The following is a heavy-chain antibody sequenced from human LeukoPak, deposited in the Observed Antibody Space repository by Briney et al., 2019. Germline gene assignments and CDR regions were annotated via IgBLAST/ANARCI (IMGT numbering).Heavy chain of an antibody. CDR2: IRSDGSNM. CDR3: AKEPQSNSILLGHFQD. V-gene: IGHV3-30*02. J-gene: IGHJ1*01. D-gene: IGHD2/OR15-2a*01. Sequence: GGSLRLSCTPSGFIFNSYGMHWLRQAPGKGPEWAAVIRSDGSNMYYADSVRGRFTISRDNSKNTLFLQMNSLKPEDTAVYYCAKEPQSNSILLGHFQDWGQGTLVTVSS. CDR1: GFIFNSYG.